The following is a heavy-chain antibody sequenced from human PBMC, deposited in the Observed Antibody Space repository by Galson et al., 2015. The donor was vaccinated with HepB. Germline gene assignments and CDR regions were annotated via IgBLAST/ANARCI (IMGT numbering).Heavy chain of an antibody. CDR1: GFTFSAYA. V-gene: IGHV3-30*04. J-gene: IGHJ5*02. Sequence: SLRLSCAASGFTFSAYAIHWVRQAPGKGLEWVALISYDGNSKYYADSAKGRFTISRDISKNTVYLQMNSLGAEDTALYYCARAVGSYYNGRLDPWGQGTLVTVSS. CDR3: ARAVGSYYNGRLDP. D-gene: IGHD3-10*01. CDR2: ISYDGNSK.